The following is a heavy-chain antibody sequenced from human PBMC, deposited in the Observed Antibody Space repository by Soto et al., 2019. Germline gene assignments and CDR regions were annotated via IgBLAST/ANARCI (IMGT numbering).Heavy chain of an antibody. CDR3: ASGHDAYKVRY. CDR1: GGSISSGGTGSY. Sequence: QVQLQESGPGLVKPSQTLSLTCTVSGGSISSGGTGSYWTWIRQLPGKGLEWIGYIYYTGNTYYNPSLKRRPSISIDTSENQFSLKLTSVNAQDTAVYFCASGHDAYKVRYWGQGTLVTVSS. CDR2: IYYTGNT. V-gene: IGHV4-31*03. J-gene: IGHJ4*02. D-gene: IGHD1-1*01.